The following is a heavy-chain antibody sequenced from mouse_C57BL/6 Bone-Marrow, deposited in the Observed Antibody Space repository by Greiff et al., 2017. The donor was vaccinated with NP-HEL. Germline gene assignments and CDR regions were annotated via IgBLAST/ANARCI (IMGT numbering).Heavy chain of an antibody. CDR3: ARRGTPFDY. J-gene: IGHJ2*01. CDR1: GFTFSSYG. CDR2: ISSGGSYT. V-gene: IGHV5-6*01. Sequence: VQLKESGGDLVKPGGSLKLSCAASGFTFSSYGMSWVRQTPDKRLEWVATISSGGSYTYYPDSVKGRFTISRDNAKNTLYLQMSSLKSEDTAMYYCARRGTPFDYWGQGTTLTVSS.